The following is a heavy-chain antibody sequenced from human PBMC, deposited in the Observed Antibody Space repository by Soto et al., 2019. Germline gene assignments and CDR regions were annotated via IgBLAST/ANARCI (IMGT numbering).Heavy chain of an antibody. J-gene: IGHJ5*02. CDR2: IYYSGST. CDR1: GGSISSGGYY. D-gene: IGHD6-19*01. Sequence: QVQLQESGPGLVKPSQTLSLTCTVSGGSISSGGYYWSWIRQHPGKGLEWIGYIYYSGSTYYNPSLKSRVTISVNTSKNQFSLKLSSVTAADTAVYYCARGVGSGWLNWFDTWGQGTLVTVSS. V-gene: IGHV4-31*03. CDR3: ARGVGSGWLNWFDT.